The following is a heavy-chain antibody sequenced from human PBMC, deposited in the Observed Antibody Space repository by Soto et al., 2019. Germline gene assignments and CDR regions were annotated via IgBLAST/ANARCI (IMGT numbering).Heavy chain of an antibody. CDR1: GFTFSSYW. CDR3: ARDYMDFWSGATDAFDI. D-gene: IGHD3-3*01. CDR2: IKQDGSEK. Sequence: GGSLRLSCAASGFTFSSYWMSWVRQAPGKGLEWMANIKQDGSEKYYVEYVKGRFTNSRDNAKNSLYLQKNSLRAEDTAVYYCARDYMDFWSGATDAFDIWGQGTMVTVSS. V-gene: IGHV3-7*01. J-gene: IGHJ3*02.